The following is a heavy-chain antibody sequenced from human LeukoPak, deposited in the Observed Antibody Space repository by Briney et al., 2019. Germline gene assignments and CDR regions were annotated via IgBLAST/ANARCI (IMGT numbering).Heavy chain of an antibody. D-gene: IGHD6-13*01. J-gene: IGHJ4*02. CDR2: IIPILGIA. CDR1: GGTFSSYA. Sequence: SVKVSCKASGGTFSSYAISWVRQAPGQGLEWMGRIIPILGIANYAQKFQGRVTITADKSTSTAYMELNSLRAEDTAVYYCARDSGSSWYHFDYWGQGTLVTVSS. V-gene: IGHV1-69*04. CDR3: ARDSGSSWYHFDY.